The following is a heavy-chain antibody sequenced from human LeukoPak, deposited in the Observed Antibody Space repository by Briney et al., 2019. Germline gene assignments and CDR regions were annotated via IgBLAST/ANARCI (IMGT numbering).Heavy chain of an antibody. Sequence: SETLSLTCTVSGDSMSTYYWTWIRQPPGKGLEWIGSIYYSGSTYYNPSLKSRVTISVDTSKDQFSLKLSSVTAADTAVYYCATMPWFGELPAAWGQGTLVTVSS. CDR1: GDSMSTYY. V-gene: IGHV4-59*12. CDR3: ATMPWFGELPAA. D-gene: IGHD3-10*01. CDR2: IYYSGST. J-gene: IGHJ5*02.